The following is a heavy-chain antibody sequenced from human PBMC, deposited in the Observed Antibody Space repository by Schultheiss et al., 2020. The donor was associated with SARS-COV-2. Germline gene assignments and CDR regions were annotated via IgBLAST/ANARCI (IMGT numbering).Heavy chain of an antibody. V-gene: IGHV1-18*01. CDR2: ISAYNGNT. Sequence: ASVKVSCKASGYTFTSYGINWVRQAPGQGLEWMGWISAYNGNTNYAQKLQGRVTMTRDTSTSTVYMELSSLRSEDTAVYYCARDLAVAAYYYYGMDVWGQGTTVTVSS. CDR1: GYTFTSYG. D-gene: IGHD6-19*01. J-gene: IGHJ6*02. CDR3: ARDLAVAAYYYYGMDV.